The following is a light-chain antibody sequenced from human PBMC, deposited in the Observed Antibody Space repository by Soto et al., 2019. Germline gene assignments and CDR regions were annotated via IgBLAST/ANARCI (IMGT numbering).Light chain of an antibody. Sequence: QSALTQPASVSGSNGQSITISCTGTSSDVGGYNYVSWYQQHPGKAPKLMIYDVSNRPSGVSNRFSGSKSGNTASLTISGLQAEDEADYYCSSYTSSTVVFGGGTKLTVL. V-gene: IGLV2-14*01. CDR2: DVS. CDR3: SSYTSSTVV. J-gene: IGLJ2*01. CDR1: SSDVGGYNY.